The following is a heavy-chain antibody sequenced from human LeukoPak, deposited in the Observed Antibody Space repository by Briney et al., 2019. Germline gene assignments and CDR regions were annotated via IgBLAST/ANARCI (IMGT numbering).Heavy chain of an antibody. CDR2: ISYDGSNK. CDR3: ATGLGIVDTGMDTGY. D-gene: IGHD5-18*01. Sequence: GRSLRLSCAASGFTFSSYAMHWVRQAPGKGLEWVAVISYDGSNKYYADSVRGRFTISRDNSKNTLYLQMNSLRAEDTALYYCATGLGIVDTGMDTGYWGQGTLVTVSS. V-gene: IGHV3-30-3*01. CDR1: GFTFSSYA. J-gene: IGHJ4*02.